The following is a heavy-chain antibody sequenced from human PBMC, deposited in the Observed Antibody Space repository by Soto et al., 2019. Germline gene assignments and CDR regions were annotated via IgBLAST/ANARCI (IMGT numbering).Heavy chain of an antibody. J-gene: IGHJ4*02. CDR2: ISGSGGSK. D-gene: IGHD3-3*01. V-gene: IGHV3-23*01. Sequence: PGGSLRLSCAASGFTFSSYAMSWVRQAPGKGLEWGSAISGSGGSKYYADSVKGRFTISRDNSKNTLYLQMNSLRAEDTAVYYCAKTSRLGTTYYDFWSGYSPVDYWGQGTLVTVSS. CDR3: AKTSRLGTTYYDFWSGYSPVDY. CDR1: GFTFSSYA.